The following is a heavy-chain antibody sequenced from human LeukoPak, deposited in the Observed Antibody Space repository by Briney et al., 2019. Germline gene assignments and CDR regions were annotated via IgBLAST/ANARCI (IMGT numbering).Heavy chain of an antibody. Sequence: PSETLSLTCAVSGCSISSGYYWGWIRQSPGKGLEWIGSIDRSGNKYYNPSLKSRVTLSVDTSKNQFSLQLSSVTAADRALYYCARSGDYIKEGFDYWGQGTLVTVSS. D-gene: IGHD3-22*01. CDR2: IDRSGNK. J-gene: IGHJ4*02. CDR1: GCSISSGYY. V-gene: IGHV4-38-2*01. CDR3: ARSGDYIKEGFDY.